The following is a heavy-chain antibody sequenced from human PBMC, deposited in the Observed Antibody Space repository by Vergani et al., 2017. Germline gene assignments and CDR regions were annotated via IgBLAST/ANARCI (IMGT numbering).Heavy chain of an antibody. CDR2: IYSGGST. CDR1: GFTVSSNC. V-gene: IGHV3-53*01. CDR3: ARVESSGWSNGRAEYFQH. D-gene: IGHD6-19*01. Sequence: EVQLVESGGGLIQPGGSLRLSCAASGFTVSSNCMSWVRQAPGKGLEWVSVIYSGGSTYYADSVKGRFTISRDNSKNTLYLQMNSLRAEDTAVYYCARVESSGWSNGRAEYFQHWGQGTLVTVSS. J-gene: IGHJ1*01.